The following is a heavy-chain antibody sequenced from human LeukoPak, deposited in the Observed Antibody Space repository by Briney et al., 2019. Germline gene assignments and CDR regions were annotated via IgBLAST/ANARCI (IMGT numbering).Heavy chain of an antibody. CDR2: INPNSGGT. V-gene: IGHV1-2*02. CDR1: GYTFTGYY. J-gene: IGHJ4*02. D-gene: IGHD3-9*01. CDR3: ARNKGTGYYNPDFDY. Sequence: GASVKVSCKASGYTFTGYYMHWVRQAPGQGLEWMGWINPNSGGTNYAQKFQGRVTMTRDTSISTAYMELSRLRSDDTAVYYCARNKGTGYYNPDFDYWGQGTLVTVSS.